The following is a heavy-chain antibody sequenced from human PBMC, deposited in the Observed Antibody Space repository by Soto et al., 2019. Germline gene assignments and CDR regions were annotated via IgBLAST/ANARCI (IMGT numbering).Heavy chain of an antibody. CDR3: ARVRGVWSGYSSYYYMDV. D-gene: IGHD3-3*01. J-gene: IGHJ6*03. Sequence: GKGLEWIGEINHSGSTNYNPSLKSRVTISVDTSKNQFSLKLSSVTAADTAVYYCARVRGVWSGYSSYYYMDVWGKGTTVTVSS. V-gene: IGHV4-34*01. CDR2: INHSGST.